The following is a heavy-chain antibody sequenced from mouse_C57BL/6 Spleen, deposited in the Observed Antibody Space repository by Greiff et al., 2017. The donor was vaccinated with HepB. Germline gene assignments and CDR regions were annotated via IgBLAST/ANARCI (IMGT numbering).Heavy chain of an antibody. J-gene: IGHJ3*01. Sequence: QVHVKQSGAELVRPGTSVKMSCKASGYTFTNYWIGWAKQRPGHGLEWIGDIYPGGGYTNYNEKFKGKATLTADKSSSTAYMQFSSLTSEDSAIYYCARSGSNWSFAYWGQGTLVTVSA. CDR3: ARSGSNWSFAY. D-gene: IGHD4-1*01. V-gene: IGHV1-63*01. CDR1: GYTFTNYW. CDR2: IYPGGGYT.